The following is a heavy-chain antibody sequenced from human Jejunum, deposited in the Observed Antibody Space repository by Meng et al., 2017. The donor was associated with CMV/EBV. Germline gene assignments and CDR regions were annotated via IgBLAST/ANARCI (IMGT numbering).Heavy chain of an antibody. V-gene: IGHV3-23*03. CDR1: GFTFSSYA. CDR3: AKDRGGSDDAYDV. CDR2: FYISGRST. Sequence: SGFTFSSYAMSWVRQAPGKGLEWISVFYISGRSTYYADSVKGRFTISRDNSKNMVYLQMNSLRVEDTAVYYCAKDRGGSDDAYDVWGQGARVTVSS. J-gene: IGHJ3*01. D-gene: IGHD3-16*01.